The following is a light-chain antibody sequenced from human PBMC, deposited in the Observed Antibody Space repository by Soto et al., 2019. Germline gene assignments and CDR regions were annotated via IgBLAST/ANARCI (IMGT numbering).Light chain of an antibody. CDR1: NSKIGDNT. CDR3: AAWDDRLNGFV. Sequence: QSVLTQPPSASGTPGQRVTISCSGSNSKIGDNTLNWYQQLPGTAPKLLISRNDQRPSGVPDRFSGSRTGTSGSLAISGLQSEDEAEYYCAAWDDRLNGFVFGTGTKVTVL. J-gene: IGLJ1*01. V-gene: IGLV1-44*01. CDR2: RND.